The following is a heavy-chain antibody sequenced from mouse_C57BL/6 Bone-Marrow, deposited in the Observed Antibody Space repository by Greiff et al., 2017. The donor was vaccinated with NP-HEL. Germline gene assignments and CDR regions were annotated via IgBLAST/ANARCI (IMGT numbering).Heavy chain of an antibody. CDR1: GYTFTSYW. D-gene: IGHD3-2*02. V-gene: IGHV1-64*01. CDR3: SRQDSSGPHYYAMDY. CDR2: IHPNSGST. Sequence: QVQLQQPGAELVKPGASVKLSCKASGYTFTSYWMHWVKQRPGQGLEWIGMIHPNSGSTNYNAKFKSKATLTVDKSSSTAYMQLSSLTSEDSAVDYCSRQDSSGPHYYAMDYWGQGTSVTVSS. J-gene: IGHJ4*01.